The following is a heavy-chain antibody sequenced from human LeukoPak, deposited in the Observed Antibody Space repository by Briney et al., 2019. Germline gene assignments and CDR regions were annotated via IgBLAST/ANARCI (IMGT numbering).Heavy chain of an antibody. CDR1: GFTFSSYW. CDR3: AGTRNWGYYYYYYMDV. V-gene: IGHV3-74*01. D-gene: IGHD3-16*01. J-gene: IGHJ6*03. Sequence: GGSLRLSCAASGFTFSSYWMHWVRQAPGKGLVWVSRINSDGSSTSYADSVKGRFTISRDNAKNTLYLQMNSLRAEDTAVYYCAGTRNWGYYYYYYMDVWGKGTTVTISS. CDR2: INSDGSST.